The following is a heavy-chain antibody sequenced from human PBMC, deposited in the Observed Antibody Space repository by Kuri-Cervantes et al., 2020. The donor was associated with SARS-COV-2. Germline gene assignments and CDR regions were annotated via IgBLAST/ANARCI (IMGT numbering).Heavy chain of an antibody. D-gene: IGHD5-24*01. CDR1: GFTFGDYA. CDR2: IWYDGSNK. V-gene: IGHV3-33*01. Sequence: GGSLRLSCTASGFTFGDYAMSWVRQAPGKGLEWVAVIWYDGSNKYYADSVKGRFTISRDNSKNALYLQMNSLRAEDTAVYYCARGIGGPRLQPQQWGQGTLVTVSS. J-gene: IGHJ4*02. CDR3: ARGIGGPRLQPQQ.